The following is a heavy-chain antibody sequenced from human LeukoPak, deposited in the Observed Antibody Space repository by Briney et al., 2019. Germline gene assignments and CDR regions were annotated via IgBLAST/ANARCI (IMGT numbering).Heavy chain of an antibody. V-gene: IGHV4-34*01. D-gene: IGHD3-16*02. CDR2: INHSGST. Sequence: SETLSLTCAVYGGSFSGYYWSWIRQPPGKGLEWIGEINHSGSTNYNPSLKSRVTISVDTSKNQFSLKLSSVTAADTAVYYCARDRYTVDYWGQGTLVTVSS. CDR3: ARDRYTVDY. J-gene: IGHJ4*02. CDR1: GGSFSGYY.